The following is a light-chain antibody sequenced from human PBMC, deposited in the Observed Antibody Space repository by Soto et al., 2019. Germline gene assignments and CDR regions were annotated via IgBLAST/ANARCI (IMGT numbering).Light chain of an antibody. J-gene: IGKJ5*01. Sequence: DLQMTQSPSSLSASVGDRVTITCRASQTISTYLSCYQHKPGTAPKLLIYTASSLHTGVPSRFIGXGSGTHFTLTITNLQPEDFATYYCQQTYSLPPVTFGQGTRLEIK. CDR1: QTISTY. CDR2: TAS. V-gene: IGKV1-39*01. CDR3: QQTYSLPPVT.